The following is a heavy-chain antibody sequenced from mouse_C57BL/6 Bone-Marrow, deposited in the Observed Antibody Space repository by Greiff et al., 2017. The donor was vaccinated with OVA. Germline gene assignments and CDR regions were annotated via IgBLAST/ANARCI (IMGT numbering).Heavy chain of an antibody. CDR3: ATHYYGSSYGFDY. CDR2: IYPGSGST. V-gene: IGHV1-55*01. Sequence: LQESGAELVKPGASVKMSCKASGYTFTSYWITWVKQRPGQGLEWIGDIYPGSGSTNYNEKFKSKATLTVDTSSSTAYMQLSSLTSEDSAVYYCATHYYGSSYGFDYWGQGTTLTVSS. CDR1: GYTFTSYW. J-gene: IGHJ2*01. D-gene: IGHD1-1*01.